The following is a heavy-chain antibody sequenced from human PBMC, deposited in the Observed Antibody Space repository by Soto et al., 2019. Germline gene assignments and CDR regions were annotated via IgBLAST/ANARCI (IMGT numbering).Heavy chain of an antibody. CDR1: VGTFSSYA. Sequence: QVQLVQSGAEVKKPGSSVKVSCKASVGTFSSYAISWVRQAPGQGLEWMGGIIPIFGTANYAQKFQGRVTITADESTSTAYMELRRLRSEDTAVYYCAREGGYSSYAGYFDYWGQGTLVTVSS. D-gene: IGHD5-12*01. CDR3: AREGGYSSYAGYFDY. V-gene: IGHV1-69*01. CDR2: IIPIFGTA. J-gene: IGHJ4*02.